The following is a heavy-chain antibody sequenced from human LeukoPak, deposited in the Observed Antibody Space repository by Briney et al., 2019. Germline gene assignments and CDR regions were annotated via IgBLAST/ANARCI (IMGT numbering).Heavy chain of an antibody. D-gene: IGHD1-26*01. CDR1: GGSLRGYY. V-gene: IGHV4-34*01. J-gene: IGHJ4*02. Sequence: SETLSLTCAVYGGSLRGYYWSWIRQPPGKGLEWIGEINHSGSTNYNPSLKSRVTISVDTSKNQFSLKLSSVTAADTAVYYCARGNNEWELPHYYFDYWGQGTLVTVSS. CDR3: ARGNNEWELPHYYFDY. CDR2: INHSGST.